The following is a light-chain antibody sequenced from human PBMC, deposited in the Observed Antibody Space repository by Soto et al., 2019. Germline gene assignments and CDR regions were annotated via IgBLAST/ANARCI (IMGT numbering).Light chain of an antibody. J-gene: IGLJ3*02. Sequence: QLVLTQPPSVSGAPGRRVTIPCTGSSSNIGAGYDVHWYQQLPGAAPRLLIYANNNRPSGVPDRFSGSKSGTSASLAITGLQAEDEAHYYCQSYDSSLSGPWVFGGGTKLTVL. CDR1: SSNIGAGYD. CDR3: QSYDSSLSGPWV. V-gene: IGLV1-40*01. CDR2: ANN.